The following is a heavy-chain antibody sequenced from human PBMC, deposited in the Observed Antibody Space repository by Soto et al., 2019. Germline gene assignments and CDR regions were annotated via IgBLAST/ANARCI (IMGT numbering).Heavy chain of an antibody. D-gene: IGHD5-18*01. V-gene: IGHV3-49*04. Sequence: GGSLRLSCTASGFTFGDYAMSWVRQAPGKGLEWVGFIRSKAYGGTTEYSASVKCRFTISRDDSKSIAYLQMNSLKTEDTAVYYCTRDNVGDTAMDYWGQGTLVTVSS. CDR2: IRSKAYGGTT. CDR3: TRDNVGDTAMDY. J-gene: IGHJ4*02. CDR1: GFTFGDYA.